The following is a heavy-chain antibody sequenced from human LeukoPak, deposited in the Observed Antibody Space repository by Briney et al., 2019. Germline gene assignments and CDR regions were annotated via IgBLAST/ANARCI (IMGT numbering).Heavy chain of an antibody. CDR1: GFTFSNYG. CDR2: LSRSGDSP. CDR3: AELGITMIGGV. J-gene: IGHJ6*04. Sequence: TGGSLRLSCAASGFTFSNYGMSWFRKAPGKGLEWVSTLSRSGDSPYYADSVKGRFTISRDNAKNSLYLQMNSLRAEDTAVYYCAELGITMIGGVWGKGTTVTISS. D-gene: IGHD3-10*02. V-gene: IGHV3-23*01.